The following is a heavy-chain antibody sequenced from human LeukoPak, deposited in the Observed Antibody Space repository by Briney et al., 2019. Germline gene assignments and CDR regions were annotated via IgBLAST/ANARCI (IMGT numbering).Heavy chain of an antibody. J-gene: IGHJ5*02. CDR3: ARVRNTAMAKRFDP. V-gene: IGHV3-21*01. CDR2: ISSSSSYI. CDR1: GFTISSYS. D-gene: IGHD5-18*01. Sequence: GGSLRLSCAASGFTISSYSMNWVRQAPGKGLEWVSSISSSSSYIYYADSVKGRFTISRDNAKNSLYLQMNSLRAEDTAVYYCARVRNTAMAKRFDPWGQGTLVTVSS.